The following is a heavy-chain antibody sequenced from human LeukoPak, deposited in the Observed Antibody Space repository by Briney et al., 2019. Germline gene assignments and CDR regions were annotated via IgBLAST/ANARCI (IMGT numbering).Heavy chain of an antibody. J-gene: IGHJ4*02. CDR3: ARADCSSTSCSNFDY. D-gene: IGHD2-2*01. CDR1: GYTFTSYY. CDR2: ITPSGGST. Sequence: ASVKVSCKASGYTFTSYYMHWMRQAPGQGLEWMGIITPSGGSTNYAQKFQGRVTMTRDTSTSTVYTELRSLRSDDTAVYYCARADCSSTSCSNFDYWGQGTLVTVSS. V-gene: IGHV1-46*01.